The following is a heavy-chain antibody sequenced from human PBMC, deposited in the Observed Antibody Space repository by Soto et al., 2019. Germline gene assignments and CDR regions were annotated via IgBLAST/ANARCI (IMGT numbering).Heavy chain of an antibody. D-gene: IGHD4-17*01. J-gene: IGHJ6*02. CDR1: GFTFSSYG. Sequence: QVQLVESGGGVVQPGRSLRLSCAASGFTFSSYGMHWVGQAPGKGLEWVAVISYDGSNKYYADSVKGRFTISRDNSKNTLYLQMNSLRAEDTAVYYCAKDQGRDGDSVYYYYGMDVWGQGTTVTVSS. CDR2: ISYDGSNK. V-gene: IGHV3-30*18. CDR3: AKDQGRDGDSVYYYYGMDV.